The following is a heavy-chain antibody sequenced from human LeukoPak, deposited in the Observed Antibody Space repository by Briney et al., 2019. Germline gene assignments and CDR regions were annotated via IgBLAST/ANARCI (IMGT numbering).Heavy chain of an antibody. Sequence: ASVKVSCKASGYTFTSYGISWLRQAPGQGLEWMGWISAYNCNTNYAQKLRGRVTMTTDTSTSTAYMELRSLRSDDTAVYYCARGYLATVTPEGMDVWGQGTTVTVSS. CDR3: ARGYLATVTPEGMDV. D-gene: IGHD4-17*01. CDR1: GYTFTSYG. V-gene: IGHV1-18*01. CDR2: ISAYNCNT. J-gene: IGHJ6*02.